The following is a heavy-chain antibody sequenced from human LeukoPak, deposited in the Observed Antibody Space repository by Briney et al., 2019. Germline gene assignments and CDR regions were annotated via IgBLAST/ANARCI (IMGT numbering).Heavy chain of an antibody. CDR2: ISSSSSYI. CDR1: GFTFNTYT. V-gene: IGHV3-21*01. J-gene: IGHJ6*03. D-gene: IGHD2-15*01. Sequence: PGGSLRLSCAASGFTFNTYTMNWVRQAPGKGLEWVSSISSSSSYIYYADSVKGRFTISRDNAKNSLYLQMNSLRAEDTAVYYCARGVGYYYMDVWGKGTTVTVSS. CDR3: ARGVGYYYMDV.